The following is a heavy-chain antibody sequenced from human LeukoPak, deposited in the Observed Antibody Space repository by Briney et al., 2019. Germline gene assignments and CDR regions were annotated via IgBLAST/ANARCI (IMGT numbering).Heavy chain of an antibody. D-gene: IGHD2-21*01. V-gene: IGHV3-15*05. Sequence: GGSLRLSCAASGFSFTNAWMSWVRQAPGKGLEWVGRIKSKIDGGTTDYAAPVKGRFTISRDNAKNTLYLQMNSLRAEDTAVYYCARERHIRAFDPWGQGTLVTVSS. CDR3: ARERHIRAFDP. CDR1: GFSFTNAW. J-gene: IGHJ5*02. CDR2: IKSKIDGGTT.